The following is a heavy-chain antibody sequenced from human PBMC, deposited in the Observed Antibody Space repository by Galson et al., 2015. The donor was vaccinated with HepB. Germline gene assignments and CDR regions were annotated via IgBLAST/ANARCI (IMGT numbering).Heavy chain of an antibody. V-gene: IGHV5-51*03. CDR3: ARSPDELYCSSTSCYTGGHAFRGWFDP. J-gene: IGHJ5*02. CDR1: GYSFTSYW. CDR2: IYPGDSDT. Sequence: QSGAEVKKPGESLKISCKGSGYSFTSYWIGWVRQMPGKGLEWMGIIYPGDSDTRYSPSFQGQVTISADKSISTAYLQWSSLKASDTAMYYCARSPDELYCSSTSCYTGGHAFRGWFDPWGQGTLVTVSS. D-gene: IGHD2-2*02.